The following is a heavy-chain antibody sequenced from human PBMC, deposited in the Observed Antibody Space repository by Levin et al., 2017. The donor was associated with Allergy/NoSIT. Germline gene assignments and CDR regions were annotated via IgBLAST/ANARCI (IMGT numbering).Heavy chain of an antibody. CDR3: ARQYMGSTRSLDR. CDR1: GGSISTSSYY. V-gene: IGHV4-39*01. CDR2: IYYSGNT. Sequence: SETLSLTCTVSGGSISTSSYYWGWIRQPPGKGLEWIGSIYYSGNTYYNPSLKSRVTISVDTSKNQFSLRLSSVTAADTAVYYCARQYMGSTRSLDRWGQGTLVTVSP. D-gene: IGHD1-26*01. J-gene: IGHJ5*02.